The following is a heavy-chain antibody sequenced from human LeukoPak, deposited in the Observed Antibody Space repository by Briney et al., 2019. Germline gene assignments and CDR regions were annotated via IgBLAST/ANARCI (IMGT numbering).Heavy chain of an antibody. D-gene: IGHD1-26*01. V-gene: IGHV4-59*01. CDR1: GGSISSYY. J-gene: IGHJ4*02. CDR3: ARALGAIDDY. Sequence: SETLSLTCTVSGGSISSYYWSWIRQPPGKGLEWVGYIYYSGSTNYNPSLKSRVTISVDTSKNQFSLKLSSVTAADTAVYYCARALGAIDDYWGQGTLVTVSS. CDR2: IYYSGST.